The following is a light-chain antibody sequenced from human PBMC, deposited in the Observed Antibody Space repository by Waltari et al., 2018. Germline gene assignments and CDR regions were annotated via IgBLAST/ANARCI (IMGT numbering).Light chain of an antibody. Sequence: EIVMTQSPATLSVSPGERATLSCRASQSVGSKLAWYQQKPGQAPRLLIYGASTRATGIPARFSGSGSGTEFTLTISSLQSEEFAVYYCHQYNNWPRTFGQGTKVEIK. CDR3: HQYNNWPRT. J-gene: IGKJ1*01. V-gene: IGKV3-15*01. CDR1: QSVGSK. CDR2: GAS.